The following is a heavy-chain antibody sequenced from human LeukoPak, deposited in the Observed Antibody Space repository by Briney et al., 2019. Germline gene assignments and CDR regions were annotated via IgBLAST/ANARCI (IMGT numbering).Heavy chain of an antibody. V-gene: IGHV3-21*01. CDR1: GFTFSSYS. J-gene: IGHJ4*02. CDR3: ARSIAAAAPDY. Sequence: PGGTLRLSCAVSGFTFSSYSMNWVRQAPGKGLEWVSSISSSSSYIYYAASVKGRFTISRANAKHSLDLQITSPRAEDTALYCCARSIAAAAPDYWGQGTLVTVSS. CDR2: ISSSSSYI. D-gene: IGHD6-13*01.